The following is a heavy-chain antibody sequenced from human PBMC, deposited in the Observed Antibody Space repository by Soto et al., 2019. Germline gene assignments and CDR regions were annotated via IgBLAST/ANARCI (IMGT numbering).Heavy chain of an antibody. V-gene: IGHV5-10-1*01. CDR2: IDPSDSYT. Sequence: GESLKISCKGSGYSFTSYWISWVRQMPGKGLEWMGRIDPSDSYTNYSPSFQGHVTISADKSISTAYLQWSSLKASDTAMYYCARGADGSSWYRRGYYYYGMDVWGQGTTVTVSS. CDR3: ARGADGSSWYRRGYYYYGMDV. J-gene: IGHJ6*02. D-gene: IGHD6-13*01. CDR1: GYSFTSYW.